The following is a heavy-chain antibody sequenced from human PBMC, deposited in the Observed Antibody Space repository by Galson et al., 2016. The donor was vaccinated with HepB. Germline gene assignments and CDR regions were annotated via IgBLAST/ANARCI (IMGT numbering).Heavy chain of an antibody. CDR3: AKDRATMVRGAQGLFDS. V-gene: IGHV3-23*01. Sequence: LRLSCAASGFNFSAYVMTWVRQAPGKGLEWVSSISGSGDSTFYADSVEGRFRISRDNSKNTFFLQMISLKAEDTAVYYCAKDRATMVRGAQGLFDSWGQGTRVTVSS. J-gene: IGHJ4*02. CDR1: GFNFSAYV. D-gene: IGHD3-10*01. CDR2: ISGSGDST.